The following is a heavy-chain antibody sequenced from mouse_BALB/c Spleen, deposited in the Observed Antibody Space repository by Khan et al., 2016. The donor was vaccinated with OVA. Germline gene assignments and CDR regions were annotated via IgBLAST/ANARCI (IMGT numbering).Heavy chain of an antibody. D-gene: IGHD1-1*02. V-gene: IGHV9-3-1*01. CDR2: INTYTGEP. J-gene: IGHJ1*01. Sequence: QIQLVQSGPEVKKPGETVKISCKASGYSFTNYGMNWVRQAPGKGLKWMGWINTYTGEPTYADDFKGRFAFSLETSASTAYLQINNLKNEDTATDFGANGGYWYFDVWGAGTTVTVSS. CDR3: ANGGYWYFDV. CDR1: GYSFTNYG.